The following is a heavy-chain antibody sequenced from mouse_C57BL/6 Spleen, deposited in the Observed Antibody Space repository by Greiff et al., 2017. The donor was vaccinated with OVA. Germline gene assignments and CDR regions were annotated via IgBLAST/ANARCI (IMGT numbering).Heavy chain of an antibody. CDR2: IHPNSGST. V-gene: IGHV1-64*01. D-gene: IGHD1-1*01. CDR1: GYTFTSYW. CDR3: ARSYPYGRNWYFDV. Sequence: QVQLQQPGAELVKPGASVKLSCKASGYTFTSYWMHWVKQRPGQGLEWIGMIHPNSGSTNYNEKFKSKATLTVDKSSSTAYMQLSSLTSEDSAVYYCARSYPYGRNWYFDVWGTGTTVTVSS. J-gene: IGHJ1*03.